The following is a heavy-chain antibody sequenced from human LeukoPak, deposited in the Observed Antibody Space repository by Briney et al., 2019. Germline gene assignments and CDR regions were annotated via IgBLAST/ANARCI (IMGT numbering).Heavy chain of an antibody. CDR2: IDWDDDK. V-gene: IGHV2-70*11. Sequence: KVSGPTLVNPTQTLTLTCTFSGFSLSTSGMCVSWIRQPPGKALEWLARIDWDDDKYYSTSLKTRLTISKDTSKNQVVLTMTNVDPVDTATYYCARIGATSGHLEYWGQGTLVTVSS. CDR3: ARIGATSGHLEY. J-gene: IGHJ4*02. CDR1: GFSLSTSGMC. D-gene: IGHD2-15*01.